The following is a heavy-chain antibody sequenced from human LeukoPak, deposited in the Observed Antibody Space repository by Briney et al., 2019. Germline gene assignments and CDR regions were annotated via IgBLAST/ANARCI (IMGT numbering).Heavy chain of an antibody. D-gene: IGHD3/OR15-3a*01. V-gene: IGHV4-4*07. CDR3: ARQTGSGLFILP. Sequence: SETLSLTCTFSGGSISSYYWSWIRQPAGKGLEWIGRFYTSGSSNYNPSLKSRVTMSVDTSKNQFSLRLTSVTAADTAVYYCARQTGSGLFILPGGQGTLVTVSS. CDR1: GGSISSYY. J-gene: IGHJ4*02. CDR2: FYTSGSS.